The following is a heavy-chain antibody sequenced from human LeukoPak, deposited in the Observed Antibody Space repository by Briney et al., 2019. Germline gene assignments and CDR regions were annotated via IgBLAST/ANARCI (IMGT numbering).Heavy chain of an antibody. CDR2: IYYSGST. CDR3: ARDHTSYSSGWYNWFDP. J-gene: IGHJ5*02. V-gene: IGHV4-59*01. CDR1: GGSISSYY. Sequence: PSETLSLSCTVSGGSISSYYWSWIRQPPGKGLEWIGYIYYSGSTNYNPSLKSRVTISVDTSKNQFSLKLSSVAAADTAVYYCARDHTSYSSGWYNWFDPWGQGTLVTVSS. D-gene: IGHD6-19*01.